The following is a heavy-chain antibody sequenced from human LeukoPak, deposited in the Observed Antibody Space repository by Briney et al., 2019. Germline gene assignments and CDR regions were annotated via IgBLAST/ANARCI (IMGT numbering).Heavy chain of an antibody. V-gene: IGHV3-30*02. J-gene: IGHJ4*02. D-gene: IGHD3-3*01. CDR1: EFTFSNYG. CDR3: AKPQEPDLWVPDF. Sequence: PGGSLRLSCAASEFTFSNYGMHWVRQAPGKGLEWVAFIRYDGNDKYYADSVKGRFTISRDNSKNTLYLQMNSLRPEDTAVYYCAKPQEPDLWVPDFWGQGTLVTVSS. CDR2: IRYDGNDK.